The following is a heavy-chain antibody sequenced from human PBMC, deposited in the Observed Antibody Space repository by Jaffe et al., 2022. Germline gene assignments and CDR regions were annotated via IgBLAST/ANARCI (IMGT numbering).Heavy chain of an antibody. V-gene: IGHV4-61*02. CDR3: ARDSSGLYYYYYMDV. J-gene: IGHJ6*03. D-gene: IGHD6-19*01. CDR2: IYTSGST. CDR1: GGSISSGSYY. Sequence: QVQLQESGPGLVKPSQTLSLTCTVSGGSISSGSYYWSWIRQPAGKGLEWIGRIYTSGSTNYNPSLKSRVTISVDTSKNQFSLKLSSVTAADTAVYYCARDSSGLYYYYYMDVWGKGTTVTVSS.